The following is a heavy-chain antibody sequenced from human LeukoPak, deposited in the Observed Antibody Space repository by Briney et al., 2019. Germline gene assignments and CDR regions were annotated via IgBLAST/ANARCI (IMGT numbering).Heavy chain of an antibody. CDR2: ISGGSSFT. CDR3: ARDLGYSSGPNY. CDR1: GFSFSSFS. Sequence: GGSLRLSCAAYGFSFSSFSMNWVRQAPGKGLEWVSYISGGSSFTYYVDSVKGRFTSSRDNAKNSLYLQMNSLRAEDTAVYYCARDLGYSSGPNYWGQGTRVTVSS. D-gene: IGHD6-19*01. J-gene: IGHJ4*02. V-gene: IGHV3-21*01.